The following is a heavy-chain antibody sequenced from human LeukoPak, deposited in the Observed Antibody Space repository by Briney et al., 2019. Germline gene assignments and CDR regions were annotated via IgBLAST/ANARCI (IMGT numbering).Heavy chain of an antibody. J-gene: IGHJ4*02. CDR3: AGHYDILTGYTMGFDY. D-gene: IGHD3-9*01. Sequence: GGSLRLSCAASGFTFSSYSMNWVRQAPGKGLEWVSSMSSSSSYIYYADSVKGRFTISRDNSKNTLYLQMNSLRAEDTAVYYCAGHYDILTGYTMGFDYWGQGTLVTVSS. CDR2: MSSSSSYI. V-gene: IGHV3-21*01. CDR1: GFTFSSYS.